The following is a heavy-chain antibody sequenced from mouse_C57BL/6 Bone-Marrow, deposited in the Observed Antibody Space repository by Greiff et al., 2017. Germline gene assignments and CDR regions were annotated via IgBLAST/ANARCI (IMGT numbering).Heavy chain of an antibody. V-gene: IGHV2-2*01. CDR3: ARYYYGRDAMDY. D-gene: IGHD1-1*01. CDR1: GFSLTSYG. Sequence: VMLVESGPGLVQPSQSLSITCTVSGFSLTSYGVHWVRQSPGKGLEWLGVLWSGGSTDYNAAFISRLSISKDNSKSQVFFKMNSLQADDTAIYYCARYYYGRDAMDYWGQGTSVTVSS. CDR2: LWSGGST. J-gene: IGHJ4*01.